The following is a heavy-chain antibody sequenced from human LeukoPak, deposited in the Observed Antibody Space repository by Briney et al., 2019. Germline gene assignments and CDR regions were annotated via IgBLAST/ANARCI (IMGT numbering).Heavy chain of an antibody. D-gene: IGHD3-3*01. CDR1: GFTFSSYG. CDR3: ARAPYYDFWAPPPGYHFDY. CDR2: IWYDGSNK. Sequence: GGSLRLSCAASGFTFSSYGMHWVRQAPGKGLEWVAAIWYDGSNKYYADSVKGRFTISRDNSKNTLYLQMNSLRAEDTAVYYCARAPYYDFWAPPPGYHFDYWGQGTLVTVSS. V-gene: IGHV3-33*01. J-gene: IGHJ4*02.